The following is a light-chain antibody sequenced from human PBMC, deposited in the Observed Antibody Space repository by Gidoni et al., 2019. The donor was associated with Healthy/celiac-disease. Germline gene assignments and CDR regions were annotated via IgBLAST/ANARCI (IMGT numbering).Light chain of an antibody. Sequence: DIVLTQSTGTLSLSPGERATLSCRASQSVSSSYLAWYQQKPGQAPRLLIYGASSRATGIPDRFSGSGSGTDFTLTISRLGPEDFAVYYCQQYGSSPRFGQGTKVEIK. J-gene: IGKJ1*01. V-gene: IGKV3-20*01. CDR1: QSVSSSY. CDR3: QQYGSSPR. CDR2: GAS.